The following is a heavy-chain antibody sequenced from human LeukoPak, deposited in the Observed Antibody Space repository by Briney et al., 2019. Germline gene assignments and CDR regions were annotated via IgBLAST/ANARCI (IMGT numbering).Heavy chain of an antibody. Sequence: GASVKVSCKASGGTFSSYAISWVRQAPGQGLEWMGRIIPILGIANYAQKFQGRVTITADKSTSTAYMELSSLRSEDTAVYYCASQDNYGDHKRSDYWGQGTLDTVSS. V-gene: IGHV1-69*04. CDR1: GGTFSSYA. D-gene: IGHD4-17*01. J-gene: IGHJ4*02. CDR2: IIPILGIA. CDR3: ASQDNYGDHKRSDY.